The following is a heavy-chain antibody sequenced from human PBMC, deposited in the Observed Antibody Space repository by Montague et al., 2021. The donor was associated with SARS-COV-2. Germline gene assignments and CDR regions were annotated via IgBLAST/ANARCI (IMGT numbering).Heavy chain of an antibody. J-gene: IGHJ1*01. D-gene: IGHD1-1*01. CDR2: IYFSGST. CDR3: TGRSLGWNTD. V-gene: IGHV4-59*08. CDR1: GDSMTDSY. Sequence: SETLSLTCTVSGDSMTDSYWSWIRQPPGKGLDYIGYIYFSGSTNSNPSLNSRLTISVDASKNQFSLKLSSVSAADTAVYFCTGRSLGWNTDWGQGALVTVSS.